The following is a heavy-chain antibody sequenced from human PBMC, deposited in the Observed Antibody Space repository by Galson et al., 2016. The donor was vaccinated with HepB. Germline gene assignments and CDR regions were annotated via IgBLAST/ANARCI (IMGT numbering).Heavy chain of an antibody. J-gene: IGHJ6*02. CDR3: VTQYGVDV. CDR2: ISSDTVTT. Sequence: SLRLSCAASGFTFSSYAMHWVRQAPGKGLEYVSAISSDTVTTYYADSVKGRFTISTENSKHTLYLQMSGLRAEDPAVYYCVTQYGVDVWGQGTTVTVS. CDR1: GFTFSSYA. V-gene: IGHV3-64D*06.